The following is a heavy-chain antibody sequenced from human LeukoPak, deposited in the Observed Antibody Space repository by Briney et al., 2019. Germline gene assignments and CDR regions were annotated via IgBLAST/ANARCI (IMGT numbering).Heavy chain of an antibody. Sequence: SETLSLTCTVSGGSISSSSYYWGWIRQPPGKGLEWIGSIYYSGSTYYNLSLKSRVTISVDTSKNQFSLKLSSVTAADTAVYYCARSTDDGYSYGHDYWGQGTLVTVSS. CDR2: IYYSGST. CDR3: ARSTDDGYSYGHDY. D-gene: IGHD5-18*01. CDR1: GGSISSSSYY. J-gene: IGHJ4*02. V-gene: IGHV4-39*01.